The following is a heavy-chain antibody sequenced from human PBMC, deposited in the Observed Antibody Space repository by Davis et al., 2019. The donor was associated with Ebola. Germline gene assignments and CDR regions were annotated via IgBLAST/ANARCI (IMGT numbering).Heavy chain of an antibody. D-gene: IGHD3-10*01. CDR3: AREELLWFGELFIRYGMDV. CDR2: IKQDGSER. CDR1: GFTFSSYC. J-gene: IGHJ6*04. V-gene: IGHV3-7*03. Sequence: GGSLRLSCAASGFTFSSYCMSWVRQAPGKGLEWVANIKQDGSERYYADSVKGRFTISRDNAKNSLYLQMNSLRAEDTAVYYCAREELLWFGELFIRYGMDVWGKGTTVTVSS.